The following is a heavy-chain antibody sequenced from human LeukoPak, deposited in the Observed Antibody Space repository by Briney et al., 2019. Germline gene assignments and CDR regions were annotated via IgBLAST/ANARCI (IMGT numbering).Heavy chain of an antibody. CDR3: ARDKYYYGSGSPAFLAY. CDR2: ISSSSNTI. D-gene: IGHD3-10*01. J-gene: IGHJ4*02. V-gene: IGHV3-48*01. CDR1: GFTFSSHS. Sequence: PGGSLRLSCAASGFTFSSHSMNWVRQAPGKGLEWVSYISSSSNTIYYSDSVKGRFTISRDNAKNSLYLQMNSLRAEDTAVYYCARDKYYYGSGSPAFLAYWGQGTLVTVSS.